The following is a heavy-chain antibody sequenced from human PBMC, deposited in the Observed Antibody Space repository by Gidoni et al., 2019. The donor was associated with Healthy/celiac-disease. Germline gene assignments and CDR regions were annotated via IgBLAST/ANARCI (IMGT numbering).Heavy chain of an antibody. Sequence: EVQLVESGGGLVQPGGSLRLSCAASGFTFSSHWMSWVRQAPGKGLEWVANIKQDGSEKYYVDSVKGRFTISRDNAKNSLYLQMNSLRAEDTAVYYCARSGRMHVAIAYWGQGTLVTVSS. CDR3: ARSGRMHVAIAY. J-gene: IGHJ4*02. CDR2: IKQDGSEK. CDR1: GFTFSSHW. V-gene: IGHV3-7*03. D-gene: IGHD5-12*01.